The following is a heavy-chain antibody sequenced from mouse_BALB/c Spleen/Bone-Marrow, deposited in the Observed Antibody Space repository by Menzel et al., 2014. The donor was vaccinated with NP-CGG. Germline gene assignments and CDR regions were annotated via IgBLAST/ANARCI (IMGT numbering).Heavy chain of an antibody. CDR2: IDPENGNT. Sequence: EVKLMESGAELVRPGALVKLSRKASGFNIKNYYIHWVRQRPEQGLEWIGLIDPENGNTIFDPKFQGKASMTADTSSNTAYLQLSSLTSEDAAVYYCTNFGPFDYWGPGTTLTVAS. J-gene: IGHJ2*01. CDR1: GFNIKNYY. CDR3: TNFGPFDY. V-gene: IGHV14-1*02.